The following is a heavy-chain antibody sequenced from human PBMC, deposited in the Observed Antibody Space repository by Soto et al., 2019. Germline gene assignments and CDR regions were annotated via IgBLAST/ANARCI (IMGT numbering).Heavy chain of an antibody. Sequence: SETLSLTCTVSGGSISSSSYYWGWIRQPPGKGLEWIGSIYYSGSTYYNPSLKSRVTISVDTSKNQFSLKLSSVTAADTAVYYCARHAEQWLVVGWFDPWGQGTLVTVSS. D-gene: IGHD6-19*01. CDR1: GGSISSSSYY. CDR2: IYYSGST. J-gene: IGHJ5*02. CDR3: ARHAEQWLVVGWFDP. V-gene: IGHV4-39*01.